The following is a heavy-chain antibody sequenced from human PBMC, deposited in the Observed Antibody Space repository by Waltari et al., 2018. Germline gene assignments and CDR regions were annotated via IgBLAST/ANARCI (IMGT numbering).Heavy chain of an antibody. Sequence: EVQLVESGGDLVQPGGSLRLSCAASGFTVSNNYMSWVRQAPGKGLEWVSLIYSGGTTYYADSVKGRFTISRDKSNNTLYLQMNSLRAEDTSVYYCSTRHYWGQGTLVMVSS. CDR3: STRHY. CDR2: IYSGGTT. J-gene: IGHJ4*02. CDR1: GFTVSNNY. V-gene: IGHV3-66*01.